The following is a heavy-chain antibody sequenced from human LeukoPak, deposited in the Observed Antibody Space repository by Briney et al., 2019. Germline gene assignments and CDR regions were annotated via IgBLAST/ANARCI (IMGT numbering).Heavy chain of an antibody. CDR1: GGTFSSYA. CDR2: IIPIFGTA. J-gene: IGHJ5*02. CDR3: ARESPGIAVAGTTGDWFDP. D-gene: IGHD6-19*01. V-gene: IGHV1-69*06. Sequence: SVKVSCKASGGTFSSYAISWVRQAPGQGLEWMGGIIPIFGTANYAQKFQGRVTITADKSTSTAYMELSSLRSEDTAVYYCARESPGIAVAGTTGDWFDPWGQGTLVTVSS.